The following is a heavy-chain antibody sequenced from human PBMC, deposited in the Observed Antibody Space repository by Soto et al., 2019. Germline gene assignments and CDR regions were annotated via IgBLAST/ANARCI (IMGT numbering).Heavy chain of an antibody. D-gene: IGHD5-18*01. J-gene: IGHJ4*02. CDR2: VSYDGSNK. CDR3: ARDRLGYSYGTGLDY. V-gene: IGHV3-30-3*01. Sequence: PGGSLRLSCAASGFTFSRYAMHWVRQAPGKGLEWVAVVSYDGSNKNYADSVKGRFTISRDKSKNTLYLQMNSLRAEDTAVYYCARDRLGYSYGTGLDYWGQGTLVTVSS. CDR1: GFTFSRYA.